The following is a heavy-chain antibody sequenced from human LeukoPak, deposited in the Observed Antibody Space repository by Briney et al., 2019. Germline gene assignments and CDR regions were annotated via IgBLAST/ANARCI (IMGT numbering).Heavy chain of an antibody. J-gene: IGHJ3*01. D-gene: IGHD3-22*01. CDR3: ARDWLAGNPYHAFDL. Sequence: GGSLRLSCAASGFTFSSYWMSWVRQAPGKGLECVANLKEDGSEEYYVDSVKGRFSISRDNAKNSLYLQMNSVRAEDTAVYYCARDWLAGNPYHAFDLWGKGTMVTVSS. V-gene: IGHV3-7*01. CDR1: GFTFSSYW. CDR2: LKEDGSEE.